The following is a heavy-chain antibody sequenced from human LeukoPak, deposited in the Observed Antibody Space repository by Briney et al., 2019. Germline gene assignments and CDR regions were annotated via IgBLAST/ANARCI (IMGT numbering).Heavy chain of an antibody. J-gene: IGHJ5*02. CDR3: AREIGTSRWFDP. D-gene: IGHD1-7*01. V-gene: IGHV4-4*07. CDR2: IHTSGNT. Sequence: SSETLSLTCTVSGGSINNYYWSWIRQPAGKGLEWIGRIHTSGNTNYSPSLKSRVTMSVDTSANQLSVKLTSLTAADTAVYYCAREIGTSRWFDPWGQGTLVTVSS. CDR1: GGSINNYY.